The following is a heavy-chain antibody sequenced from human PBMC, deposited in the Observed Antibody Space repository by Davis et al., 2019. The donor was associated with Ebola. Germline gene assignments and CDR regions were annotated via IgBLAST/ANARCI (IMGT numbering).Heavy chain of an antibody. CDR1: GFTFSSHA. CDR2: ISSSSSYI. D-gene: IGHD6-6*01. CDR3: ASPGYSSSSGGDYYYYGMDV. J-gene: IGHJ6*02. V-gene: IGHV3-21*01. Sequence: GGSLRLSCAASGFTFSSHAMSWVRQAPGKGLEWVSSISSSSSYIYYADSVKGRFTISRDNAKNSLYLQMNSLRAEDTAVYYCASPGYSSSSGGDYYYYGMDVWGQGTTVTVSS.